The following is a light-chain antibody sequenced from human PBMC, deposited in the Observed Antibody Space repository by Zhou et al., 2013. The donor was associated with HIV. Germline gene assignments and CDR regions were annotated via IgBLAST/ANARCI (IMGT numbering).Light chain of an antibody. V-gene: IGKV1-9*01. Sequence: DFQLTQSPSFLSASVGDRVTISCRASQGIGSYLAWYQQKPGKAPKFLIYPASTLQSGVPSRFSGSGSGTESTLTISSLQPEDFATYYCQQVNSYPRLGQGTKLEI. CDR2: PAS. CDR1: QGIGSY. J-gene: IGKJ2*01. CDR3: QQVNSYPR.